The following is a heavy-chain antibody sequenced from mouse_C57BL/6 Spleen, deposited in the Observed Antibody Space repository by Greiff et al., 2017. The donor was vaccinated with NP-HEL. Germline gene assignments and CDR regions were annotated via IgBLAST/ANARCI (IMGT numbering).Heavy chain of an antibody. CDR2: IYPRSGNT. Sequence: VQLQQSGAELARPGASVKPSCKASGYTFTSYGISWVKQRTGQGLEWIGEIYPRSGNTYYNEKFKGKATLTADKSSSTAYMELRSLTSEDSAVYFCAKFITTVVATDYAMDYWGQGTSVTVSS. D-gene: IGHD1-1*01. J-gene: IGHJ4*01. CDR1: GYTFTSYG. CDR3: AKFITTVVATDYAMDY. V-gene: IGHV1-81*01.